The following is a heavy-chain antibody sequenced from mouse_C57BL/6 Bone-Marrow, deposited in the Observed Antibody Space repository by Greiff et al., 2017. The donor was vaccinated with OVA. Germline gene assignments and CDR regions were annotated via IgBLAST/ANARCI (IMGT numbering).Heavy chain of an antibody. CDR2: ISDGGSYT. CDR1: GFTFSSYA. CDR3: ARDSTEWFAY. Sequence: EVHLVESGGGLVKPGGSLKLSCAASGFTFSSYAMSWVRQTPEKRLEWVATISDGGSYTYYPDNVKGRFTISRDNAKNNLYLQMSHLKSEDTAMYYCARDSTEWFAYWGQGTLVTVSA. V-gene: IGHV5-4*01. D-gene: IGHD1-1*01. J-gene: IGHJ3*01.